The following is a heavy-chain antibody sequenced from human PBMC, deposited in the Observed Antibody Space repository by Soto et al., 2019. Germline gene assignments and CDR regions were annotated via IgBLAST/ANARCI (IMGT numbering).Heavy chain of an antibody. CDR3: AIYWGSHWYFDL. Sequence: QVQLVESGGGVVQPGRSLRLSCAASGFTFSSYGMHWVRQAPGKGLEWVAVISYDGSNKYYADSVKGRFTISRDNSKNTLYLQMNSLRAEDTAVYYCAIYWGSHWYFDLWGRGTLVTVSS. CDR2: ISYDGSNK. V-gene: IGHV3-30*03. D-gene: IGHD3-16*01. J-gene: IGHJ2*01. CDR1: GFTFSSYG.